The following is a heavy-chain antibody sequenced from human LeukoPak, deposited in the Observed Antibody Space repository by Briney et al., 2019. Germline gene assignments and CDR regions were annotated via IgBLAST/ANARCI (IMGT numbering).Heavy chain of an antibody. Sequence: GGSLRLSCAAPGFTFSSYWMRWVRQAPGKGLEWVANIKQDGSEKYYVDPVKGRFTISRDNAKNSLYLQMNSLRAEDTAVYYCARDVGYCSSTSCYTDYWGQGTLVTVSS. V-gene: IGHV3-7*04. D-gene: IGHD2-2*02. CDR1: GFTFSSYW. CDR3: ARDVGYCSSTSCYTDY. J-gene: IGHJ4*02. CDR2: IKQDGSEK.